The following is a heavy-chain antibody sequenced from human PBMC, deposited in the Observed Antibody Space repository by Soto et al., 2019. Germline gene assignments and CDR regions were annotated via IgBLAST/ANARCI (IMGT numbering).Heavy chain of an antibody. CDR2: ISKDGMNK. Sequence: QVRLVESGGGVVQPGRSLRLSCTASGFSFSSYAMYWFRQPPGKGLEWVAVISKDGMNKNYADSVKGRVTVSRDNANYSLDLQLNSLRGDDTAMYYCARDMCSSDYFVKWFEPWGQGTLVTVSS. V-gene: IGHV3-30*04. CDR3: ARDMCSSDYFVKWFEP. D-gene: IGHD4-17*01. J-gene: IGHJ5*02. CDR1: GFSFSSYA.